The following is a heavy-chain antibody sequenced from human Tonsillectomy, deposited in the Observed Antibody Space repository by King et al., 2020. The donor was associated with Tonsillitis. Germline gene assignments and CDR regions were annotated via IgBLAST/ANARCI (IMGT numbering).Heavy chain of an antibody. V-gene: IGHV3-30-3*01. CDR1: GFTFSSYA. Sequence: VQLVESGGGVVQPGRSLRLSCAASGFTFSSYAMHWVRQAPGKGLEWVAVISYDGSNKYYADSVKGRFTISRDNSKNTLYLQMNSLRAEDTAVYYCARETALRTTVVTHFDYWGQGTLVTVSS. D-gene: IGHD4-23*01. CDR3: ARETALRTTVVTHFDY. CDR2: ISYDGSNK. J-gene: IGHJ4*02.